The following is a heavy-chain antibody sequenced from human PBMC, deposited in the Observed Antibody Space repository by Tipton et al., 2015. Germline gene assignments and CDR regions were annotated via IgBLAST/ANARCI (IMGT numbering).Heavy chain of an antibody. Sequence: SLRLSCVASGFTFSNYWMTWVRQAPGKGLEWVANIKPDGSESYYLDSVKGRFTFFRDNAKNSLYLQMNSLRAEDTAVYYCATDSSGYYHWGQGTLVTVSS. CDR2: IKPDGSES. V-gene: IGHV3-7*03. CDR1: GFTFSNYW. CDR3: ATDSSGYYH. J-gene: IGHJ5*02. D-gene: IGHD3-22*01.